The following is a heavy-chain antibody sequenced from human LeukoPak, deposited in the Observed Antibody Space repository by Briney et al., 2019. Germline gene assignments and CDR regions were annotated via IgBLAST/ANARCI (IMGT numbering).Heavy chain of an antibody. Sequence: GESLKISCKGSGYSFTSYWIGWVRQMPGKGLEWMGIIYPGDSDTRYSPSFQGQVTISADKSISTAYLQWSSLKASDTAVYYCARSIGSSWTYNWFDPWGQGTLVTVSS. CDR2: IYPGDSDT. CDR1: GYSFTSYW. V-gene: IGHV5-51*01. D-gene: IGHD6-13*01. J-gene: IGHJ5*02. CDR3: ARSIGSSWTYNWFDP.